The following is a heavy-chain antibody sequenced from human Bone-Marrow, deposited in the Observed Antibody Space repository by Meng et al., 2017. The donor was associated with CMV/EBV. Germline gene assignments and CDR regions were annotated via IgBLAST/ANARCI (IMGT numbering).Heavy chain of an antibody. Sequence: ASVKVSCKASGYTFTGYYMHWVRQAPGQGLEWMGWINPNSGGTNYAQKFQGRVTMTRDTSISTVYMELSSLRSEDTAVYYCAREGGFSVGGMDVWGQGTTVTVSS. D-gene: IGHD3-16*01. CDR2: INPNSGGT. CDR3: AREGGFSVGGMDV. J-gene: IGHJ6*02. V-gene: IGHV1-2*02. CDR1: GYTFTGYY.